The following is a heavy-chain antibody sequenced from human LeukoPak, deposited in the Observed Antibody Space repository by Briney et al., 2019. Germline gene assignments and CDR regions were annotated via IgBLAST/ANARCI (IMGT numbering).Heavy chain of an antibody. Sequence: GRSLRLSCAASGFTFSSYGMHWVRQAPGKGLEWVAVIWYDGTNKYYADSVKGRFTISRDNSKNTLFLQMNSLRAEDTVVYYCARAAYDNSGYLTLWGQGTLVTVSS. V-gene: IGHV3-33*01. CDR2: IWYDGTNK. CDR1: GFTFSSYG. D-gene: IGHD3-22*01. J-gene: IGHJ4*02. CDR3: ARAAYDNSGYLTL.